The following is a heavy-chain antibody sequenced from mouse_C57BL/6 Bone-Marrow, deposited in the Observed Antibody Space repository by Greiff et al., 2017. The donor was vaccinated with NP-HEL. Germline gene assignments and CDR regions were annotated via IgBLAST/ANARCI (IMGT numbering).Heavy chain of an antibody. V-gene: IGHV1-15*01. CDR1: GYTFTDYE. Sequence: QVQLKESGAELVRPGASVTLSCKASGYTFTDYEMHWVKQTPVHGLEWIGAIDPETGGTAYNQKFKGKAILTADKSSSTAYMELRSLTSEDSAVYYCTREANYYGSSPYYFDYWGQGTTLTVSS. CDR3: TREANYYGSSPYYFDY. J-gene: IGHJ2*01. CDR2: IDPETGGT. D-gene: IGHD1-1*01.